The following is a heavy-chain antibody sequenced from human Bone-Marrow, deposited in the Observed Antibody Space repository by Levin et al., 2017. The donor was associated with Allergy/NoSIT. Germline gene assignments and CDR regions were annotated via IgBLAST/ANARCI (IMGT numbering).Heavy chain of an antibody. Sequence: GESLKISCAASGFTFDAYWMTWVRQAPGKGLEWVAYINLDGREKFYVDSVKGRFTISRDNAKSSLSLQMNSLRAEDAALYYCARIYDSTGYYSGVGTFDMWGQGTKVTVSS. CDR3: ARIYDSTGYYSGVGTFDM. J-gene: IGHJ3*02. D-gene: IGHD3-22*01. CDR2: INLDGREK. CDR1: GFTFDAYW. V-gene: IGHV3-7*01.